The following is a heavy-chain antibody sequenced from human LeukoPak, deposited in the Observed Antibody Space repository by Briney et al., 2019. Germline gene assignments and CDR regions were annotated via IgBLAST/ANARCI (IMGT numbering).Heavy chain of an antibody. Sequence: QTLSLTCTVSGGSISSGDYYWSWIRQPPGKALEWLARIDWDDDKYYSTSVKTRLTISKDTSKNQVVLTMTNMDPVDTATYYCARIRTVTTHDAFDIWGQGTMVTVSS. D-gene: IGHD4-17*01. CDR1: GGSISSGDYY. CDR3: ARIRTVTTHDAFDI. V-gene: IGHV2-70*11. CDR2: IDWDDDK. J-gene: IGHJ3*02.